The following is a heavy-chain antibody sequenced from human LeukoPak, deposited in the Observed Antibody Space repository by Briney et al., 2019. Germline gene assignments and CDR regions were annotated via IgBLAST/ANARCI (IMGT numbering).Heavy chain of an antibody. J-gene: IGHJ6*03. CDR2: TRNDESNK. CDR3: ASSWRDSSSLREGYYYYMDV. CDR1: GFSFSSYG. D-gene: IGHD6-13*01. V-gene: IGHV3-30*02. Sequence: PGGSLRLSCAASGFSFSSYGMHWVRQAPGKGLEWVAFTRNDESNKYHADSVKGRFTISRDNSKNTLYLQMNSLRAEDTAVYYCASSWRDSSSLREGYYYYMDVWGKGTTVTVSS.